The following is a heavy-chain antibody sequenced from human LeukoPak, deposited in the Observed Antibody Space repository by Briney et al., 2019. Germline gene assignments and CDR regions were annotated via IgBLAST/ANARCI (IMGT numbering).Heavy chain of an antibody. CDR2: IGSGSTYT. J-gene: IGHJ4*02. D-gene: IGHD2/OR15-2a*01. CDR1: GFTFSSYS. V-gene: IGHV3-21*01. Sequence: GGSLRLSCAASGFTFSSYSMDWVRQAPGKGLEWVSTIGSGSTYTDYADSVKGRFSISRDNAKNSLWLQMNSLRAEDTAVYYCLNIGAEILPFWGQGTLVTVSS. CDR3: LNIGAEILPF.